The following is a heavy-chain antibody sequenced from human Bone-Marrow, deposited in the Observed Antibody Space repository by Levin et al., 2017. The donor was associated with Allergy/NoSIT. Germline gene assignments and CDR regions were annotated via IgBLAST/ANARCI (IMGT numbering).Heavy chain of an antibody. V-gene: IGHV3-11*01. D-gene: IGHD2-8*01. Sequence: LSLTCAASGLIFSDYYMTWIRQAPGKGLEWVSYISSSGGTIYYSDSVKGRFTISRDNTKNALYLQMNSLRAEDTAVYYCARIMYGTDAFDLWGLGTMVTVSS. J-gene: IGHJ3*01. CDR1: GLIFSDYY. CDR2: ISSSGGTI. CDR3: ARIMYGTDAFDL.